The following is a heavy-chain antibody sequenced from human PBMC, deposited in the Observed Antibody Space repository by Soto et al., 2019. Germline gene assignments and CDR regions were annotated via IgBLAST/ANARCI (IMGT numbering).Heavy chain of an antibody. CDR2: TYYRSKWYN. Sequence: SQTLSLTGAISGDSVSSDSASWNWIRQSPSRGLEWLGRTYYRSKWYNDYALSVKSRITINPDTSKNQFSLQLNSVTPEDTAVYYCARVVIESGYDTYFDYWGQGTLVTVSS. CDR1: GDSVSSDSAS. D-gene: IGHD5-12*01. CDR3: ARVVIESGYDTYFDY. J-gene: IGHJ4*02. V-gene: IGHV6-1*01.